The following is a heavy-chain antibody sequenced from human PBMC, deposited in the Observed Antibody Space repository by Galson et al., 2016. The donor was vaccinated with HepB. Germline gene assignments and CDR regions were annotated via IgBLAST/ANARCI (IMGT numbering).Heavy chain of an antibody. CDR1: GVSSSTYA. J-gene: IGHJ4*02. Sequence: SLRLSCAASGVSSSTYARSWVRLAPGQGLEWVSALSGRGGNTYYADSVKGRFTISRDSSKNKLYLQMSSLTYEDTAVYYCAERSTWGVFDSWGQGTLVTVSS. V-gene: IGHV3-23*01. CDR2: LSGRGGNT. D-gene: IGHD3-16*01. CDR3: AERSTWGVFDS.